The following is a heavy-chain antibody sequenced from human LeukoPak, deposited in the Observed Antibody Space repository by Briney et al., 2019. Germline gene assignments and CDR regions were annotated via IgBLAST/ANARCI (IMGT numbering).Heavy chain of an antibody. D-gene: IGHD3-10*01. J-gene: IGHJ4*02. V-gene: IGHV4-4*07. Sequence: SETLSLTCAVYGGSFSGYYWSWIRQPAGKGLEWIGRIYTSGSTNYNPSLKSRVTMSVDTSKNQFSLKLSSVTAADTAVYYCARDFSGSSSDYWGQGTLVTVSS. CDR2: IYTSGST. CDR1: GGSFSGYY. CDR3: ARDFSGSSSDY.